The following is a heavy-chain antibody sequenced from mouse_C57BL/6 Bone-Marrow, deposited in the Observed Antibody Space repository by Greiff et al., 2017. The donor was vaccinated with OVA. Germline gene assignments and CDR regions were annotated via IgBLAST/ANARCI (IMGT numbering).Heavy chain of an antibody. CDR2: INPGSGGT. J-gene: IGHJ4*01. D-gene: IGHD2-1*01. V-gene: IGHV1-54*01. CDR3: ARPYGNYLYAKDY. Sequence: VQLQQSGAELVRPGTSVKVSCKASGYAFTNYLIEWVKQRPGQGLEWIGVINPGSGGTNYNEKFKGKATLTADKSSSTAYMQLSSLTSEDSAVDFCARPYGNYLYAKDYWGQGTSVTVSS. CDR1: GYAFTNYL.